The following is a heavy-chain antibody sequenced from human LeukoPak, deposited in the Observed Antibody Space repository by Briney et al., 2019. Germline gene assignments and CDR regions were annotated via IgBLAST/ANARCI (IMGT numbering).Heavy chain of an antibody. CDR3: ARHYYYDSSGYSFDY. CDR2: FYYSGST. Sequence: PSETLSLTCAVYGGSFSGYYWSWIRQPPGKGLEWIGYFYYSGSTNHNPSLKSRVTISVDTSKNQLSLKLSSVTAADTAVYYCARHYYYDSSGYSFDYWGQGTLVTVSS. D-gene: IGHD3-22*01. CDR1: GGSFSGYY. J-gene: IGHJ4*02. V-gene: IGHV4-59*01.